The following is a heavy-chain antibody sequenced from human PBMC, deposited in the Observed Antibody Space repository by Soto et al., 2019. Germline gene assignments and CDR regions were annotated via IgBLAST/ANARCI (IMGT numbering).Heavy chain of an antibody. J-gene: IGHJ6*02. V-gene: IGHV4-30-4*01. CDR3: ARAATASNYGMDV. Sequence: PSETLSLTCTVSGGSISSGDYYWSWIRQPPGKGLEWIGYIYYSGSTYYNPSLKSRVTISVDTSKNQFSLKLSSVTAADTAVYYCARAATASNYGMDVWGQGATVTVSS. CDR2: IYYSGST. CDR1: GGSISSGDYY. D-gene: IGHD2-15*01.